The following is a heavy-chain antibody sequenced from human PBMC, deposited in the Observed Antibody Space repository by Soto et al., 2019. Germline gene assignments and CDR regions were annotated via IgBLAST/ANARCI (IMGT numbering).Heavy chain of an antibody. Sequence: SETLSLTCTVSGGSISSYYLSWIRQPPGKGLEWIGYIYYSGSTNYNPSLRSRVTISVDTSKNQFSLKLSSVTAADTAVYYCARRGAYSPGSFDYWGQGTLVTVSS. V-gene: IGHV4-59*08. CDR3: ARRGAYSPGSFDY. CDR1: GGSISSYY. J-gene: IGHJ4*02. CDR2: IYYSGST. D-gene: IGHD5-18*01.